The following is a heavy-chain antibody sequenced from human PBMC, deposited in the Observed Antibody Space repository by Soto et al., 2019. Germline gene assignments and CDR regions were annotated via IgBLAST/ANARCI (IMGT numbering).Heavy chain of an antibody. CDR2: IFSNDER. V-gene: IGHV2-26*01. CDR1: GFSLSNAGMG. Sequence: QVTLKESGPVLVKPTETLTLTCTVSGFSLSNAGMGVSWIRQPPGKALEWLAHIFSNDERRFSKSLKNRLTIAKDTVNSQVVLIMTNMEPGDTATYYCAQTEDGGRSRTPAGWFDAWGQGTLVTVSS. CDR3: AQTEDGGRSRTPAGWFDA. J-gene: IGHJ5*02. D-gene: IGHD2-15*01.